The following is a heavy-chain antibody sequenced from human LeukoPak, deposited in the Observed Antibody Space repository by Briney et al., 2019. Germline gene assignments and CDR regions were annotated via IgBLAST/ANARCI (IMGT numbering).Heavy chain of an antibody. J-gene: IGHJ4*02. CDR3: ARTYYYDSSGYHFDY. CDR2: IYHSGST. V-gene: IGHV4-30-2*01. Sequence: PSETLSLTCAVSGGSISSGGYSWSWIRQPPGKGLEWIGYIYHSGSTYYNPSLKSRVTISVDRSKNQFSLKPSSVTAADTAVYYCARTYYYDSSGYHFDYWGQGTLVTVSS. CDR1: GGSISSGGYS. D-gene: IGHD3-22*01.